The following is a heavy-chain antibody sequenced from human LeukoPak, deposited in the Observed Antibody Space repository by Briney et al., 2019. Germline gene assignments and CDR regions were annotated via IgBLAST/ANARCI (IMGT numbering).Heavy chain of an antibody. Sequence: GGSLRLSCAASGFTFDDYAMHWVRQAPGKGLEWVSGISWNSGSIGYADSVKGRFTISRDNAKNSLYLQMNSLRAEDTALYYCAKMREPYYYDSSGPEGAFDIWGQGTMVTVSS. CDR3: AKMREPYYYDSSGPEGAFDI. V-gene: IGHV3-9*01. J-gene: IGHJ3*02. CDR2: ISWNSGSI. CDR1: GFTFDDYA. D-gene: IGHD3-22*01.